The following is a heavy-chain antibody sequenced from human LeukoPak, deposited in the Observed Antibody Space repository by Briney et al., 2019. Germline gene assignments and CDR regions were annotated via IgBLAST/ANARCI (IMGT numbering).Heavy chain of an antibody. Sequence: GRSLRLSCAASGFTFSSYAMSWVRQAPGKGLEWVSAISGSGGSTYYADSVKGRFTISRDNSKNTLYLQMNSLRAEDTAVYYCASATIFGVVMTYYYYMDVWGKGTTVTVSS. CDR2: ISGSGGST. CDR1: GFTFSSYA. V-gene: IGHV3-23*01. CDR3: ASATIFGVVMTYYYYMDV. J-gene: IGHJ6*03. D-gene: IGHD3-3*01.